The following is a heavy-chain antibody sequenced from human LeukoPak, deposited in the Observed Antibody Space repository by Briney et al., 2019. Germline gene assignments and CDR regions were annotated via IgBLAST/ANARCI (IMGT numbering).Heavy chain of an antibody. D-gene: IGHD3-22*01. CDR1: GFTFSSYA. CDR2: ISYDGSNK. Sequence: PGRSLRLSCAASGFTFSSYAMHWVRQAPGKGLEWVAVISYDGSNKYYADSVKGRFTISRDNSKNTLYLQMNSLRAEDTAVYYCARDRPPPMIVAEWYSYGYMDVWGKGTTVTVSS. J-gene: IGHJ6*03. CDR3: ARDRPPPMIVAEWYSYGYMDV. V-gene: IGHV3-30*04.